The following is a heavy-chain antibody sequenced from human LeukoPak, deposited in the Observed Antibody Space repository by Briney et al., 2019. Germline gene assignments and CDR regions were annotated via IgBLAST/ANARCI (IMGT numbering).Heavy chain of an antibody. CDR1: GYTFTSYG. J-gene: IGHJ5*02. D-gene: IGHD2-2*01. CDR2: ISAYNGNT. Sequence: ASVKVSCKASGYTFTSYGISWVRQSPGQGLEWMGWISAYNGNTNYAQKLQGRVTMTTDTSTSTAYMGLRSLRSEDTAVYYCARVDRPSLYCSSTSCEKNWFDPWAREPWSPSPQ. V-gene: IGHV1-18*01. CDR3: ARVDRPSLYCSSTSCEKNWFDP.